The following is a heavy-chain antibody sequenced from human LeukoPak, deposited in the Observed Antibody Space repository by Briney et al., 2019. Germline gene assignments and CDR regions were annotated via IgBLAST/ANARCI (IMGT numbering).Heavy chain of an antibody. V-gene: IGHV5-10-1*01. CDR2: IDPSDSYT. D-gene: IGHD5-18*01. CDR3: ARQVLRGYSYGDDLDY. Sequence: GESLRISCKGSGYSFTSYWISWVRQMPGKGLEWMGRIDPSDSYTNYSSSFQGHVTISADKSISTAYLQWSSLKASDTAMYYCARQVLRGYSYGDDLDYWGQGTLVTVSS. CDR1: GYSFTSYW. J-gene: IGHJ4*02.